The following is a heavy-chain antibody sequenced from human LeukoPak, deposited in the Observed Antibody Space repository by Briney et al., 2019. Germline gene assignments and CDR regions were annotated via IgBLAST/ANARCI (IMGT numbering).Heavy chain of an antibody. CDR3: ARRRDIVVVPATTLDY. Sequence: GASVKVSCKASGYTFTGYYMHWVRQAPGQGLEWMGWINPNSGGTNCAQKFQGRVTMTRDTSISTAYMELSRLRSDDTAVYYCARRRDIVVVPATTLDYWGQGTLVTVSS. CDR1: GYTFTGYY. CDR2: INPNSGGT. D-gene: IGHD2-2*01. J-gene: IGHJ4*02. V-gene: IGHV1-2*02.